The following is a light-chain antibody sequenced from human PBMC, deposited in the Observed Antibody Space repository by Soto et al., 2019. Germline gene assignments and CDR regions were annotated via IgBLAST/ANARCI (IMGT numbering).Light chain of an antibody. V-gene: IGKV3-15*01. J-gene: IGKJ1*01. Sequence: EIVLTQSPATLPLSPGETATLSCRASQSVSSNLAWYQQKPGQAPRLLIYGASTRATGIPARFSGRGSGTEFTLTISSLQSEDFAVYYCQQYNNWPRAFGQGTKVDIK. CDR3: QQYNNWPRA. CDR1: QSVSSN. CDR2: GAS.